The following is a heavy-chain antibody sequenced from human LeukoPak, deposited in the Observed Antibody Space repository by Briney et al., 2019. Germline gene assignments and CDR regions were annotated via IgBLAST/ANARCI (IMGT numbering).Heavy chain of an antibody. Sequence: SETLSLTCAVYGGSFSGYYWSWIRQPPGKGLEWIGEINHSGSTNYNPSLKSRVTISVDMSKNQFSLKLSSVTAADTAVYYCARSGNIAAAGTSGNFDYWGQGTLVTVSS. CDR1: GGSFSGYY. D-gene: IGHD6-13*01. V-gene: IGHV4-34*01. CDR2: INHSGST. J-gene: IGHJ4*02. CDR3: ARSGNIAAAGTSGNFDY.